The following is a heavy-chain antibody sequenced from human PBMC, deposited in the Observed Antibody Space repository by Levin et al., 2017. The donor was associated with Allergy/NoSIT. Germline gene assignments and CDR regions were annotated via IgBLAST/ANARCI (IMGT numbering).Heavy chain of an antibody. Sequence: GGSLRLSCAASGFTFSSYAMSWVRQAPGKGLEWVSAISGSGGSTYYADSVKGRFTISRDNSKNTLYLQMNSLRAEDTAVYYCAKDLIYCSGGSCYYPNWFDPWGQGTLVTVSS. CDR3: AKDLIYCSGGSCYYPNWFDP. J-gene: IGHJ5*02. CDR2: ISGSGGST. V-gene: IGHV3-23*01. D-gene: IGHD2-15*01. CDR1: GFTFSSYA.